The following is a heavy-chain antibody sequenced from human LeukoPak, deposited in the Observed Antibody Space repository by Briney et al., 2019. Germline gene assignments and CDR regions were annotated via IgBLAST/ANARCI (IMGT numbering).Heavy chain of an antibody. CDR1: GGSFSGYY. V-gene: IGHV4-34*01. Sequence: SETLSLTCAVYGGSFSGYYWSWIRQPPGKGLEWIGEINHSGSTNYNPSLKSRVTISVDTSKNQFSLKLSSVTAADTAVYYCARDSWAAVGDTAMVIPFDYWGQGTLVTVSS. J-gene: IGHJ4*02. CDR3: ARDSWAAVGDTAMVIPFDY. D-gene: IGHD5-18*01. CDR2: INHSGST.